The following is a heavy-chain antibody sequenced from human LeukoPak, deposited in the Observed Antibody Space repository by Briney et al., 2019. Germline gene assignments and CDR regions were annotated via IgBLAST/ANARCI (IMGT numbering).Heavy chain of an antibody. J-gene: IGHJ5*02. CDR2: INHSGST. V-gene: IGHV4-34*01. CDR1: GGSFSGYY. Sequence: SETLSLTCAVYGGSFSGYYWSWIRQPPGKGLEWIGEINHSGSTNYNPSLKSRVTISVDTSKNQFSLKLSSVTAADTAVYYCASWDFWSGYYWWFDPWGQGTLVTVSS. D-gene: IGHD3-3*01. CDR3: ASWDFWSGYYWWFDP.